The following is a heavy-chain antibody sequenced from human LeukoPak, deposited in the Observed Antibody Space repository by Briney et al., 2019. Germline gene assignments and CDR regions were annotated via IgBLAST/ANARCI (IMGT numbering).Heavy chain of an antibody. V-gene: IGHV6-1*01. Sequence: SQTLSLTCAISGDSVSSNSAAWNWIRQSPSRGLEWLGRTYYRSKWYNDYAVSVKSRITINPDTSKNQFSLQLSSVTPEDTAVYYCARESRFPAPRTPNWFDPWGQGTLVTVSS. CDR1: GDSVSSNSAA. CDR3: ARESRFPAPRTPNWFDP. CDR2: TYYRSKWYN. J-gene: IGHJ5*02. D-gene: IGHD1-14*01.